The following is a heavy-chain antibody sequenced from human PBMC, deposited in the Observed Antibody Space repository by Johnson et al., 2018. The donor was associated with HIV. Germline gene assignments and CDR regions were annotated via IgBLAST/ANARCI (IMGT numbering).Heavy chain of an antibody. V-gene: IGHV3-30*02. D-gene: IGHD3-22*01. CDR3: AKVAYHYDSSGYEDALDI. CDR1: GFTFSSYG. CDR2: IRYDGSNK. J-gene: IGHJ3*02. Sequence: QVQLVESGGGVVQPGGSLRLSCAASGFTFSSYGMHWVRQAPGKGLEWVAFIRYDGSNKYYADSVKGRFTISRDNSKNTLYLQMNSLRAEDTAVYYCAKVAYHYDSSGYEDALDIWGQGTMVTVSS.